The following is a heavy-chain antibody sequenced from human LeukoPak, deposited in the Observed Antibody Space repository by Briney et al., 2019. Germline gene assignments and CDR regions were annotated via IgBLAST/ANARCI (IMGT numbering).Heavy chain of an antibody. CDR1: GFTFSSYA. J-gene: IGHJ4*02. Sequence: GGSLRLSCAASGFTFSSYAMSWVRQAPGKGLEGVSAISGSGGSTYYADSVKGRFTISRDNSKNTLYLQMNSLRAEDTAVYYCANHITMVRGVIDYWGQGTLVTVSS. CDR2: ISGSGGST. V-gene: IGHV3-23*01. D-gene: IGHD3-10*01. CDR3: ANHITMVRGVIDY.